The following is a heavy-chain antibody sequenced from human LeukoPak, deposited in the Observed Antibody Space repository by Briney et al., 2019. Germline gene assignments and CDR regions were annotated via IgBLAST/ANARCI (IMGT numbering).Heavy chain of an antibody. J-gene: IGHJ4*02. CDR2: IKQDRSEK. CDR3: AKAYYDDYATAPRDFYY. Sequence: PGGSLRLSCAASGFTFSNYWMSWVRQAPGKGLEWVANIKQDRSEKYYVDSVKGRFTISRDNAKNSLYLQMNSLRAEDTAVYYCAKAYYDDYATAPRDFYYWGQGTLVTVSS. V-gene: IGHV3-7*03. CDR1: GFTFSNYW. D-gene: IGHD4-17*01.